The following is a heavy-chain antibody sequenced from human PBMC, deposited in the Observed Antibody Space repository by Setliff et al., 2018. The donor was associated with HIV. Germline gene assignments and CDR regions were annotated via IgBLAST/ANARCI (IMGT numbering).Heavy chain of an antibody. CDR1: GVSISDYY. J-gene: IGHJ6*02. V-gene: IGHV4-59*01. Sequence: SETLSLTCSVSGVSISDYYWNWIWQPPGKGLEWIGYMDNRGNTNYSPSHKSRITISVDTSKNHFSLKLNSVTAADTAVYYCARETQQSYNIVTGYNYYYGIDVWGQGTTVTVSS. CDR2: MDNRGNT. CDR3: ARETQQSYNIVTGYNYYYGIDV. D-gene: IGHD3-9*01.